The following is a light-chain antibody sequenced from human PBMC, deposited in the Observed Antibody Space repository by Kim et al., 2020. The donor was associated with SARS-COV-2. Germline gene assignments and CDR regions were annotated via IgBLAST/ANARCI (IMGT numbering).Light chain of an antibody. Sequence: LSPGERATLPCRARRRFDSNLFACFQQNPGQAPRLLICVASSRATGIPDRFSGSGSGTDFTLTISRLEPEYFAVYYCQQYGSSPYTFGQGTKLEI. J-gene: IGKJ2*01. V-gene: IGKV3-20*01. CDR3: QQYGSSPYT. CDR1: RRFDSNL. CDR2: VAS.